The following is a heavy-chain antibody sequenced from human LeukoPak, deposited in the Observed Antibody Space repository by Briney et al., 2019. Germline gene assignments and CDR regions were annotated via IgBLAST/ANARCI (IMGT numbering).Heavy chain of an antibody. CDR3: ARRHFDY. Sequence: SETLSLTCAVYGGSFSGYYWSWIRQPPGKGLEWIGEINHSGSTNYNPSLKSRVTISVDTSKNQFSPKLSSVTAADTAVYYCARRHFDYWGQGTLVTVSS. J-gene: IGHJ4*02. CDR2: INHSGST. V-gene: IGHV4-34*01. CDR1: GGSFSGYY.